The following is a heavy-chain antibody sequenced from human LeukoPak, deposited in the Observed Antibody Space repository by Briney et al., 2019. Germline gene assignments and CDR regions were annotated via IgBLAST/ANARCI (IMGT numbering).Heavy chain of an antibody. CDR2: INPNSGGT. CDR3: ARGRPYDFWGVLGVFDP. J-gene: IGHJ5*02. Sequence: GASVKVSCKASGYTFTGYYMHWVRQAPGQGLEWMGWINPNSGGTNYAQKFQGRVTITRDTSNSTAYMELSRLRSDDTAVYYCARGRPYDFWGVLGVFDPWGQGSLVTVSS. D-gene: IGHD3-3*01. V-gene: IGHV1-2*02. CDR1: GYTFTGYY.